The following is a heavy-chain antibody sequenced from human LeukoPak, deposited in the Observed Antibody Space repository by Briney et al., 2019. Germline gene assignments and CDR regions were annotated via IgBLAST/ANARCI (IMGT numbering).Heavy chain of an antibody. Sequence: ASVKVSCTASGGTFSSYAISWVRQAPGQGLEWMGRIIPILGIANYAQKFQGRVTITADKSTSTAYMELSSMRSEDTAVYYCARVLPDSGSYSDYWGQGTLVTVSS. CDR3: ARVLPDSGSYSDY. V-gene: IGHV1-69*04. CDR2: IIPILGIA. CDR1: GGTFSSYA. J-gene: IGHJ4*02. D-gene: IGHD1-26*01.